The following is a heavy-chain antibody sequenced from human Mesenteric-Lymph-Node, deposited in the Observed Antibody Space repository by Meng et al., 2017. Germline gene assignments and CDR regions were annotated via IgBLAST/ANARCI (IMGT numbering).Heavy chain of an antibody. J-gene: IGHJ4*02. D-gene: IGHD1-1*01. Sequence: VRIQAAAQGLLNPSGPLSLTCVVSGAYISSSNWWSWVRQPPGKGLESIGEIFHIGSTNYNPSLKSRVTISVDRSKIQFSLKLNSVTAADTAVYYCARVAVTGTSLDYWGQGILVTVSS. CDR1: GAYISSSNW. CDR3: ARVAVTGTSLDY. CDR2: IFHIGST. V-gene: IGHV4-4*02.